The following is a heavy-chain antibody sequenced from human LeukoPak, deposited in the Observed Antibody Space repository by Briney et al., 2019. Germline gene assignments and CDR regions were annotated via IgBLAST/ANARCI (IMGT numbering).Heavy chain of an antibody. V-gene: IGHV1-2*02. J-gene: IGHJ5*02. Sequence: ASVKVSCKASGYTFTGYYTHWVRQAPGQGLEWMGWINPNSGGTNYAQKFQGRVTMTRDTSISTAYMELSRLRSDDTAVYYCARVTVATYRFDPWGQGTLVTVSS. CDR1: GYTFTGYY. CDR3: ARVTVATYRFDP. CDR2: INPNSGGT. D-gene: IGHD5-12*01.